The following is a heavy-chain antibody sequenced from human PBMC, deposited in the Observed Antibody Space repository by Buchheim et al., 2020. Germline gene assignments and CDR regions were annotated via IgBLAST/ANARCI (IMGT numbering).Heavy chain of an antibody. CDR1: GFTLSNVW. Sequence: EVQLVESGGGLVKPGGSLRLSCAASGFTLSNVWMSWVRQAPGKGLEWVGRIKSKTDGGTIDYAAPVKGRFTVSRDDSTNTLYLQMKSLKTEDTAVYYCTTEGITMIADAFDIWGQGT. V-gene: IGHV3-15*01. CDR2: IKSKTDGGTI. J-gene: IGHJ3*02. CDR3: TTEGITMIADAFDI. D-gene: IGHD3-22*01.